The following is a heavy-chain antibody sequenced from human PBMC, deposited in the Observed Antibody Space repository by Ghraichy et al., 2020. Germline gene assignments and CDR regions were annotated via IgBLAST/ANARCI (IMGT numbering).Heavy chain of an antibody. J-gene: IGHJ6*03. CDR2: INHSGST. Sequence: SETLSLTCAVYGGSFSGYYWSWIRQPPGKGLEWIGEINHSGSTNYNPSLKSRVTISVDTSKNQFSLKLSSVTAADTAVYYCARGVGYCSGGSCYSNYYYMDVWGKGTTVTVSS. CDR1: GGSFSGYY. CDR3: ARGVGYCSGGSCYSNYYYMDV. D-gene: IGHD2-15*01. V-gene: IGHV4-34*01.